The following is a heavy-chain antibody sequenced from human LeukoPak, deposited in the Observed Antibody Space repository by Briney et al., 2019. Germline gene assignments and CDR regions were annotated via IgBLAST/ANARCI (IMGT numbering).Heavy chain of an antibody. CDR3: ARTWKTTVTN. CDR2: IYYSGST. D-gene: IGHD4-17*01. CDR1: GGSINSYY. J-gene: IGHJ4*02. Sequence: PSETLSLTCTVSGGSINSYYWTWIRQPPGKGLEWIGYIYYSGSTNYNPSLKSRVTISVDTSKNQFSLTLSSATAADTAVYYCARTWKTTVTNWGQGTLVTVSS. V-gene: IGHV4-59*01.